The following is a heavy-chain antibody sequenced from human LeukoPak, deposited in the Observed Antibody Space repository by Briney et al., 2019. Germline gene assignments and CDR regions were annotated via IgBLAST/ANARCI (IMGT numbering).Heavy chain of an antibody. CDR3: ARDHELGGVIVIAFDY. D-gene: IGHD3-16*02. CDR1: GSTFSTYG. J-gene: IGHJ4*02. CDR2: ISSSSSYI. Sequence: PGGSLRPSCEASGSTFSTYGITWVRKAPGKGLKWVSSISSSSSYIYYADSVKGRFTISRDNAKNSLYLQMNSLRAEDTAVYYCARDHELGGVIVIAFDYWGQGTLVTVSS. V-gene: IGHV3-21*01.